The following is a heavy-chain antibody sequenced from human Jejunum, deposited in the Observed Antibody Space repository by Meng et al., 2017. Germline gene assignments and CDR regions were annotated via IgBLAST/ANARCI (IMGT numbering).Heavy chain of an antibody. V-gene: IGHV3-7*01. Sequence: GGSLRLSCVGSGFTFSSCWMSWVRQAPGKGLEWVATIPEDGSAKYYVDSVKGRFTISRDNAKNSLFLQMNSLRAEDTAVYYCARDPLIVPTGADNAYWGQGVLVTVSS. CDR3: ARDPLIVPTGADNAY. J-gene: IGHJ4*02. CDR2: IPEDGSAK. CDR1: GFTFSSCW. D-gene: IGHD2-21*01.